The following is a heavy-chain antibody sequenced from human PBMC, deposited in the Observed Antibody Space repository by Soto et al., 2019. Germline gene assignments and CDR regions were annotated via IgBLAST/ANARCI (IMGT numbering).Heavy chain of an antibody. D-gene: IGHD5-12*01. CDR2: VSHSGST. CDR1: SDSITSSNW. V-gene: IGHV4-4*02. J-gene: IGHJ4*02. CDR3: ARNRYGGYDFDY. Sequence: QVQLQESGPGLVKPSGTLSLTCAVSSDSITSSNWWSWVRQSPGKGLEWIGEVSHSGSTNYIPSLKIRVTISVDKSRNQFSLRLNSVTAADTAVYYCARNRYGGYDFDYWGQGTLVTVSS.